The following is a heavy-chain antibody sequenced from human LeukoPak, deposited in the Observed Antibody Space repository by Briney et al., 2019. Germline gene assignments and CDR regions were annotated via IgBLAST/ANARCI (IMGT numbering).Heavy chain of an antibody. CDR1: GFTFSSYS. CDR2: ISSSSSYI. CDR3: ARDRCSSTRCYSDY. D-gene: IGHD2-2*01. Sequence: GGSLRLSSTASGFTFSSYSMNWVRQAPGKGLEWVASISSSSSYIYYADSVKGRFTISRDNAKNTLYLQMNSLRAEDTAVFYCARDRCSSTRCYSDYWGQGTLVTVSS. J-gene: IGHJ4*02. V-gene: IGHV3-21*01.